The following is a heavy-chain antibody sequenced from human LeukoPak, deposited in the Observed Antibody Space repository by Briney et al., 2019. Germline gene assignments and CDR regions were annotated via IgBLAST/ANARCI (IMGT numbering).Heavy chain of an antibody. Sequence: GGSLRLSCAASGFTLSSYWMHWVRQAPGKGLVWVSRINSDGSTTSYADSVKGRFTISRDNAKNTLYLQMNSLRAEDTAVYYCIYYGSGCYYKYYFDYRGQGTLVTVSS. V-gene: IGHV3-74*01. CDR3: IYYGSGCYYKYYFDY. CDR1: GFTLSSYW. CDR2: INSDGSTT. J-gene: IGHJ4*02. D-gene: IGHD3-10*01.